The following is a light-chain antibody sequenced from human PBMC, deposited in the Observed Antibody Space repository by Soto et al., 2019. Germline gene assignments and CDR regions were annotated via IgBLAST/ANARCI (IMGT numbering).Light chain of an antibody. J-gene: IGKJ3*01. CDR2: GAS. CDR3: QQYGSSPLT. CDR1: QSVSSSY. Sequence: EIVLTQSPGTLSLSPGERATLSCRASQSVSSSYLAWYQQKPGQAPRLLIYGASSRATGIPDRCSGSRSGTDFNLTISRLEPEDFAVYYCQQYGSSPLTFGPGTKVDIK. V-gene: IGKV3-20*01.